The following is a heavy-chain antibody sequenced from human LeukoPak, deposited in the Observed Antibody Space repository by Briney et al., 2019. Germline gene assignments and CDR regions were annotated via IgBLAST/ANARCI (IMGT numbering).Heavy chain of an antibody. CDR3: AKDMGSGSYSAIDY. CDR1: GFTFDDYA. V-gene: IGHV3-9*01. J-gene: IGHJ4*02. Sequence: PGGSLRLSCAASGFTFDDYAMHWVRQAPGKGLEWVSGISWNSGSIGYADSVKGRFTISRDNAKNSLYLQMNSLRAEDTALYYCAKDMGSGSYSAIDYRGQGTLVTVSS. D-gene: IGHD3-10*01. CDR2: ISWNSGSI.